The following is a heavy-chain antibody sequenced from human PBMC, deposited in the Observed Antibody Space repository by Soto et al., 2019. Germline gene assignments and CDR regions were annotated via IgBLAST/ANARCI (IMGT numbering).Heavy chain of an antibody. Sequence: QVHLVESGGGFVKPGGSLRLSCAASGVSFSDHYMSWIRQAPGKGLELVSYISSTSMFISYADSVKGRFTISRDNAKHSLFLQMNSLRDEYTAVYFCARNREDGYKSDYLGQGTLVTVSS. D-gene: IGHD5-12*01. J-gene: IGHJ4*02. V-gene: IGHV3-11*06. CDR2: ISSTSMFI. CDR1: GVSFSDHY. CDR3: ARNREDGYKSDY.